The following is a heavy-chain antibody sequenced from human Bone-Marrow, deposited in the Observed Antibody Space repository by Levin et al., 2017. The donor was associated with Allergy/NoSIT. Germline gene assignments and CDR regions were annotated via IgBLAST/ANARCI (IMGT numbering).Heavy chain of an antibody. CDR3: ATDLGNDDDRHLGY. V-gene: IGHV3-33*01. J-gene: IGHJ4*02. Sequence: LSGGSLRLSCAASGFTFSGYGMHWVRQAPGKGLEWVAIIWYDGSQKYYGDSVKGRFTISRDNSKNRLYLQMSSLSGEDTALYYCATDLGNDDDRHLGYWGQGTLVTVSS. D-gene: IGHD1-1*01. CDR2: IWYDGSQK. CDR1: GFTFSGYG.